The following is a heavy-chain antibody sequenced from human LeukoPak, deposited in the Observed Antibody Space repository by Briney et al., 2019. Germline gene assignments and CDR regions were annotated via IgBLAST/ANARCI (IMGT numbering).Heavy chain of an antibody. CDR3: ASVGYCSGGSCYYFDY. CDR2: ISSSSSYI. J-gene: IGHJ4*02. CDR1: GFTFSSYS. D-gene: IGHD2-15*01. Sequence: PGGSLRLSCAASGFTFSSYSMNWVRQAPGKGLEWVSSISSSSSYIYYADSVKGRFTISRDNAKNSLYLQMNSLRAEDTAVYYCASVGYCSGGSCYYFDYWGQGTLVTVSS. V-gene: IGHV3-21*01.